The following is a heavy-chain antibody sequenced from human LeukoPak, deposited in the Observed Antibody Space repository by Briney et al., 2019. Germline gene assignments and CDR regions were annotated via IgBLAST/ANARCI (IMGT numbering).Heavy chain of an antibody. CDR2: IWYDGTNK. J-gene: IGHJ4*02. CDR3: AKDRGDGYKGFDY. V-gene: IGHV3-33*06. Sequence: GRSLRLSCAASGFTFSSCGIHWVRQAPGKGLEWVAVIWYDGTNKYYADSVKGRFTIPRDNSKNTVYLQMNSLRAEDTAVYYCAKDRGDGYKGFDYWGQGTLVTVSS. CDR1: GFTFSSCG. D-gene: IGHD5-24*01.